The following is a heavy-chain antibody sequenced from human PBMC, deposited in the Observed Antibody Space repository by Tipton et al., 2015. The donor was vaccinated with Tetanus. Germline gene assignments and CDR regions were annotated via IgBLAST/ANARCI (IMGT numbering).Heavy chain of an antibody. Sequence: SLRLSCAASGFTFDSYAMNWVRQAPGKGLEWVSLISATGGTRHYTDSVKGRFTISRDNSKNTLFLQMNSLRVEDTAVYYCARGKRLSGELRGIGAFDIWGQGTMVIVSS. V-gene: IGHV3-23*01. CDR1: GFTFDSYA. CDR3: ARGKRLSGELRGIGAFDI. J-gene: IGHJ3*02. CDR2: ISATGGTR. D-gene: IGHD3-10*01.